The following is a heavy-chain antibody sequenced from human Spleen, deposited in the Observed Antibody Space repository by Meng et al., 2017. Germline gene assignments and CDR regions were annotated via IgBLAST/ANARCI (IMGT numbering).Heavy chain of an antibody. J-gene: IGHJ4*02. D-gene: IGHD3-10*01. V-gene: IGHV1-69*01. Sequence: QVQLVRSGAEVKRPGSSVKVSCKAPGGTFNSYAISWVRQAPGQGLEWMGGIIPAFGAPNHAQKFQGRVTITADESTSTAYMELSSLRSEDTAVYYCARGPYGSGSYSDYWGQGTLVTVSS. CDR2: IIPAFGAP. CDR3: ARGPYGSGSYSDY. CDR1: GGTFNSYA.